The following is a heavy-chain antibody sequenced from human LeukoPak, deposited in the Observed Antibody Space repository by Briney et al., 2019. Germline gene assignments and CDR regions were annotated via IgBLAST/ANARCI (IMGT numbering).Heavy chain of an antibody. J-gene: IGHJ5*02. D-gene: IGHD6-19*01. Sequence: PGGSLRLSRAASGFTFSSYSMNWVRQAPGKGLEWVSSISSSSSYIYYADSVKGRFTISRDNAKNSLYLQMNSLRAEDTAVYYCARGGGIAVAGTWFDPWGQGTLVTVSS. CDR2: ISSSSSYI. CDR1: GFTFSSYS. CDR3: ARGGGIAVAGTWFDP. V-gene: IGHV3-21*01.